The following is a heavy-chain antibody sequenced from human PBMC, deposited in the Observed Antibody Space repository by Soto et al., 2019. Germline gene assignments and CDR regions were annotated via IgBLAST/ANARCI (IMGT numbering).Heavy chain of an antibody. J-gene: IGHJ5*02. Sequence: QVQLQESGPGLVKPSQTLSLTCNVSGGSISSDGYYWSWIRQHPGKGLEWIGYIYYRGSTYYSPSLKSRVTISLDTSKNQFSLKLNSVTAADTAVYYCARDRPSIAAAGKGGWFDPWGQGTLVTVSS. D-gene: IGHD6-13*01. CDR1: GGSISSDGYY. V-gene: IGHV4-31*03. CDR3: ARDRPSIAAAGKGGWFDP. CDR2: IYYRGST.